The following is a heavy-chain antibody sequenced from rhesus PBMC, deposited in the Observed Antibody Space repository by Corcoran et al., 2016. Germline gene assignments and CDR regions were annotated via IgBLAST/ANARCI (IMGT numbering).Heavy chain of an antibody. V-gene: IGHV4-127*01. CDR3: ARASVDAVDY. J-gene: IGHJ4*01. CDR1: GYSISSGYG. CDR2: IYGGSGST. D-gene: IGHD2-15*01. Sequence: QVQLQESGPGLVKPSETLSLTCAVSGYSISSGYGWGWIRRPPGKGLEWIGQIYGGSGSTYYNPSLKSRVTVSKDTSKNQFSLKLSSVTAADTAVYYCARASVDAVDYWGQGVLVTVSS.